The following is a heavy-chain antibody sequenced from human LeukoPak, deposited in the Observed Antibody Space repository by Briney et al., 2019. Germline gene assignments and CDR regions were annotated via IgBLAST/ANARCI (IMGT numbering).Heavy chain of an antibody. CDR2: ISGSGGRT. D-gene: IGHD3-10*01. V-gene: IGHV3-23*01. CDR3: AKGRVRGVINYGYDS. J-gene: IGHJ4*02. CDR1: GFTFSSHS. Sequence: SGGSLRLSCVASGFTFSSHSLNWVRQAPGKGLEWVSGISGSGGRTHYADSVKGRFTISRDNSKNTLYLQMNSLRAEDTAVYYCAKGRVRGVINYGYDSWGQGTLVTVSS.